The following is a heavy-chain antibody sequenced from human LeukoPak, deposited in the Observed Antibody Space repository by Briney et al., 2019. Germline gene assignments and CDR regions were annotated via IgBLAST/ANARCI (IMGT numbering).Heavy chain of an antibody. CDR3: ARVLRTMVRGELLHWSDP. CDR1: GGSFSGYY. CDR2: INHSGST. Sequence: SETLSLTCAVYGGSFSGYYWSWIRQPPGKGLEWIGEINHSGSTNYNPSLKSRVTISVDTSKNQFSLKLSSVTAADTAVYYCARVLRTMVRGELLHWSDPWGQGTLVTVSS. D-gene: IGHD3-10*01. V-gene: IGHV4-34*01. J-gene: IGHJ5*02.